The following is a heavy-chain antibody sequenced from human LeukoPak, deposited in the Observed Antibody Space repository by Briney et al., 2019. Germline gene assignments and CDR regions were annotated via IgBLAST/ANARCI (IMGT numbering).Heavy chain of an antibody. J-gene: IGHJ4*02. Sequence: SETLSLTCTVSGGSISSSSYYWGWIRQPPGKGLEWIGSIYYSGSTYYNPSLKSRVTISVDTSKSQFSLRLTSVTAADTAVYYCARHVRFLEWLSSYYFDYWGQGTLVTVFS. V-gene: IGHV4-39*01. CDR2: IYYSGST. CDR3: ARHVRFLEWLSSYYFDY. CDR1: GGSISSSSYY. D-gene: IGHD3-3*01.